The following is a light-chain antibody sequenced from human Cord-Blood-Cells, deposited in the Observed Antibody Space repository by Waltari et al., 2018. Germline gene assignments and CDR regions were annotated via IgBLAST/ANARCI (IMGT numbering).Light chain of an antibody. J-gene: IGLJ1*01. V-gene: IGLV2-11*01. Sequence: QSALTQPRSVSGSPGQSITISCTGTSSDVGGYNYVSWYQQHPGKAPKLMIYDVSKGPWGVPDRFSGSKSGNAASLTISGLQAEDEADYYCCSYAGSYTFVFGTGTKVTVL. CDR2: DVS. CDR3: CSYAGSYTFV. CDR1: SSDVGGYNY.